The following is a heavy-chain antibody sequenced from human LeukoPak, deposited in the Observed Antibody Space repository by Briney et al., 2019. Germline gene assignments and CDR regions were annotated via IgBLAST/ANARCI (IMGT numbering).Heavy chain of an antibody. D-gene: IGHD3-16*01. J-gene: IGHJ4*02. CDR3: AKENIIGGIVDGEDY. Sequence: ASVKVSCKASGYTFTDYYIHWVRQAPGQGLEWMEWINPDSGDTYYAQKFQGSITMTRDTSITTVYMELTRLTSDDTAVYYCAKENIIGGIVDGEDYWGQGTLVTVSS. CDR2: INPDSGDT. V-gene: IGHV1-2*02. CDR1: GYTFTDYY.